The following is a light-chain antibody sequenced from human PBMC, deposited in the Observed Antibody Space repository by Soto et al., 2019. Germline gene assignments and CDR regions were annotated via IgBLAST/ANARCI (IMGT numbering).Light chain of an antibody. V-gene: IGLV2-8*01. CDR1: SSDVGGYNY. CDR2: DVS. CDR3: CSYGGHPLHL. J-gene: IGLJ1*01. Sequence: QSVRTQTPSASGSPGQSVTISCTGTSSDVGGYNYVSWYQQRPGKAPKLMIYDVSKRPSGVPDRFSGSKSGNTASLTVSGLQAEDEADYYSCSYGGHPLHLFGPGTKVTDL.